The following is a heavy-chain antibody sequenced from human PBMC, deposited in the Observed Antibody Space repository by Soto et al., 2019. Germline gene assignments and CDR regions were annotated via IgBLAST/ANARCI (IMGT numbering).Heavy chain of an antibody. J-gene: IGHJ6*02. V-gene: IGHV4-34*01. CDR1: GGSFSGYY. CDR2: INHSGST. Sequence: SETLSLTCAVYGGSFSGYYWSCIRQPPGKGLEWIGEINHSGSTNYNPSLKSRVTISVDTSKNQFSLRLSSVTAADTAVYYCARAGSGSNPLYYYYGMDVWGQGTTVTVSS. CDR3: ARAGSGSNPLYYYYGMDV. D-gene: IGHD3-10*01.